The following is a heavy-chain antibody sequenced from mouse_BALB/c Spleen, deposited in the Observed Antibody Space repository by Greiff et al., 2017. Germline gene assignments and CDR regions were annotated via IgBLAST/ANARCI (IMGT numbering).Heavy chain of an antibody. CDR3: ARYPYGSSFDY. V-gene: IGHV3-2*02. CDR1: GYSITSDYA. CDR2: ISYSGST. Sequence: EVQLVESGPGLVKPSQSLSLTCTVTGYSITSDYAWNWIRQFPGSKLEWMGYISYSGSTSYNPSLKSRISITRDTSKNQFFLQLNSVTTEDTATYYCARYPYGSSFDYWGQGTTLTVSS. D-gene: IGHD1-1*01. J-gene: IGHJ2*01.